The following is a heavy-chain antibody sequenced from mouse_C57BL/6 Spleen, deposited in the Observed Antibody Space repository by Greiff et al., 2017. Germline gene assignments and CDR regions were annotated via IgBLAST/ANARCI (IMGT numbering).Heavy chain of an antibody. D-gene: IGHD1-1*01. Sequence: EVQLQQSGPELVKPGASVKISCKASGYTFTDYYMNWVKQSHGKSLEWIGDINPNNGGTSYNQKFKGKATLTVDKSSSTAYMELRSLTSEDSAVYYCARWIYYYGSRGAYWGKGLWSLSLQ. CDR3: ARWIYYYGSRGAY. J-gene: IGHJ3*01. CDR2: INPNNGGT. V-gene: IGHV1-26*01. CDR1: GYTFTDYY.